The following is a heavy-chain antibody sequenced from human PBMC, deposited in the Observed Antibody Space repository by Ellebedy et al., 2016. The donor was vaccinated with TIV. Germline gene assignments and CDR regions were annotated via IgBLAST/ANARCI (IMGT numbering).Heavy chain of an antibody. CDR2: ISGSGGST. CDR3: ARTSTMTTFGASDF. CDR1: GFTFGFSFSRYA. V-gene: IGHV3-23*01. D-gene: IGHD3-16*01. J-gene: IGHJ3*01. Sequence: GESLKISCAASGFTFGFSFSRYAMSWVRQAPGKGLEWVSAISGSGGSTYYADSVKGRFTISRDNSKNTLYLQLKSLRAEDAALYYYARTSTMTTFGASDFWGQGTMVTVSS.